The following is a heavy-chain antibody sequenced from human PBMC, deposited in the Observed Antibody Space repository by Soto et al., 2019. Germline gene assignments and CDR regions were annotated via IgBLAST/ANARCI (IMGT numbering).Heavy chain of an antibody. J-gene: IGHJ6*02. Sequence: SQTLSLTCDISGDSVSSSSAAWNWIRQSPSRGLEWLGRTYYRSKWIHEYTVSMESRITINPDTSKNQFSLLIYSVAPEDTAVYYCAGVVWFRGMDVWGQVTLVTVSS. D-gene: IGHD3-16*01. CDR2: TYYRSKWIH. V-gene: IGHV6-1*01. CDR1: GDSVSSSSAA. CDR3: AGVVWFRGMDV.